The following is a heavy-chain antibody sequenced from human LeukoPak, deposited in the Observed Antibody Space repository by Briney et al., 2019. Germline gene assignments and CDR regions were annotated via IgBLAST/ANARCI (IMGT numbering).Heavy chain of an antibody. V-gene: IGHV1-2*04. CDR1: GYTLTGNY. CDR3: ARESCSGGSCYSFGLGAFDI. Sequence: ASVKVSCKASGYTLTGNYMHWVRQAPGQGLEWMGWINPNSGGTNYAQKVQGWVTMSRDTSISTAYMELSRLRSDDTAVYYCARESCSGGSCYSFGLGAFDIWGQGTMVTVSS. J-gene: IGHJ3*02. CDR2: INPNSGGT. D-gene: IGHD2-15*01.